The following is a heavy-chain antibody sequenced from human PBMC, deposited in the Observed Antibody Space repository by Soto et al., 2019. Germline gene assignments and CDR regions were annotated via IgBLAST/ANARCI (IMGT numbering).Heavy chain of an antibody. CDR1: GGSISSGDYY. D-gene: IGHD5-18*01. V-gene: IGHV4-30-4*02. Sequence: SETLSLTCTVSGGSISSGDYYWSWIRQPPGKGLEWIGYIYYSGSTYYNPSLKSRVTISVDTSKNQFSLKLSSVTAADTAVYYCAKDSGYNYGYFRWFDPWGQGTLVTV. CDR3: AKDSGYNYGYFRWFDP. J-gene: IGHJ5*02. CDR2: IYYSGST.